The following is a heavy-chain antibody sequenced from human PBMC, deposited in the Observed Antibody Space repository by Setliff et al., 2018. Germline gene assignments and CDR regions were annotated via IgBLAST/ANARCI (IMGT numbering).Heavy chain of an antibody. CDR2: ISTYNGKT. Sequence: ASVKVSCKASGYIFTSYGFSWVRQAPGQGLEWMGWISTYNGKTNYAQKFQGRVTMTRNTSISTAYMELSSLRLEDTAVYYCATDSGSSRLYNFWSGYSPNWGQGTLVTVSS. V-gene: IGHV1-18*01. CDR3: ATDSGSSRLYNFWSGYSPN. D-gene: IGHD3-3*01. CDR1: GYIFTSYG. J-gene: IGHJ4*02.